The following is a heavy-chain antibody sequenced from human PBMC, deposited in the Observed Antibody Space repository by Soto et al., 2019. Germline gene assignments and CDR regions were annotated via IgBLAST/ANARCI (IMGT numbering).Heavy chain of an antibody. Sequence: SETLSLTCTVSGGSISSYYWSWIRQPPGKGLEWIGYIYYSGSTNYNPSLKSRVTISVDTSKNQFSLKLSSVTAADTAVYYCARHGGCSGGSCYSDAFDIWGQGTMVTVSS. CDR2: IYYSGST. V-gene: IGHV4-59*08. J-gene: IGHJ3*02. CDR3: ARHGGCSGGSCYSDAFDI. D-gene: IGHD2-15*01. CDR1: GGSISSYY.